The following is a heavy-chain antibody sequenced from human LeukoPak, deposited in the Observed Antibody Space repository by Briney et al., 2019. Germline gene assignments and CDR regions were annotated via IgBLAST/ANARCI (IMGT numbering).Heavy chain of an antibody. Sequence: ASVKVSCKASGYTFTSYGISWVRQAPGQGLEWMGWISAYNGNTNYAQKLQGRVTMTTDTSTSTAYMELRSLRSDDTAVYYCARVTIRWLRSLGPDYWGQGTLVTVSS. CDR3: ARVTIRWLRSLGPDY. CDR2: ISAYNGNT. CDR1: GYTFTSYG. V-gene: IGHV1-18*01. D-gene: IGHD6-19*01. J-gene: IGHJ4*02.